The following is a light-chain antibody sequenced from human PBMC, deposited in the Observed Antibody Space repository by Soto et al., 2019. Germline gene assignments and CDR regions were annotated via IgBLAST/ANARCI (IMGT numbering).Light chain of an antibody. V-gene: IGLV2-14*01. CDR3: ASLTTTNFV. Sequence: HSVLTQPASVSGSPGQSITISCTGTSSDVGAYNLVSWYQHHPDKAPKLMISEVSNRPSGVSDRFSGSKSGNTASLTISGLQAEDEADHYCASLTTTNFVFGTGTKVTVL. CDR1: SSDVGAYNL. CDR2: EVS. J-gene: IGLJ1*01.